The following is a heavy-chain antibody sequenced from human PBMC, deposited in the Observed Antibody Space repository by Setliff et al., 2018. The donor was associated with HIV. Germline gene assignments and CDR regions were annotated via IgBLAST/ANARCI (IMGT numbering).Heavy chain of an antibody. D-gene: IGHD6-19*01. J-gene: IGHJ6*03. Sequence: SETLSLTCTVSGGSISSYYWSWIRQPPGKGLEWIGYIYYSGSTNYNPSLKSRVTISVDTSKNQFSLKLSSVTAADTAVYYCARGGSSGWERGLGYDYYCCMDVWGKGTTVTVSS. V-gene: IGHV4-59*01. CDR2: IYYSGST. CDR1: GGSISSYY. CDR3: ARGGSSGWERGLGYDYYCCMDV.